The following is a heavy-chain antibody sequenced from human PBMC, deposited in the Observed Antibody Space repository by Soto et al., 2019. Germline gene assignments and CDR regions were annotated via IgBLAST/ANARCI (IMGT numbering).Heavy chain of an antibody. CDR3: ARDAPGAAAERGYWFDP. J-gene: IGHJ5*02. Sequence: PSETLSLTCTVSGGSISSGGYYWSWIRQHPGKGLEWIGYIYYSGSTYYNPSLKSRVTISVDTSKNQFSLKLSSVTAADTAVYYCARDAPGAAAERGYWFDPWGQGTLVTVSS. V-gene: IGHV4-31*03. CDR2: IYYSGST. D-gene: IGHD6-13*01. CDR1: GGSISSGGYY.